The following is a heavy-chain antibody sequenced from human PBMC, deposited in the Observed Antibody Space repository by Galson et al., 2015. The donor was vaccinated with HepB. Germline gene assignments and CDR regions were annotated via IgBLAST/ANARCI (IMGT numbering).Heavy chain of an antibody. CDR2: IYPGDSDT. J-gene: IGHJ2*01. CDR1: GYSFTSYW. CDR3: ARVGAYYDSSGYYSSWYFDL. Sequence: QSGAEVKKPGESLKISCKGSGYSFTSYWIGWVRQMPGKGLEWMGIIYPGDSDTRYSPSFQGQVTISADKSISTAYLQWSSLKASDTAMYYCARVGAYYDSSGYYSSWYFDLWGRGTLVTVSS. V-gene: IGHV5-51*03. D-gene: IGHD3-22*01.